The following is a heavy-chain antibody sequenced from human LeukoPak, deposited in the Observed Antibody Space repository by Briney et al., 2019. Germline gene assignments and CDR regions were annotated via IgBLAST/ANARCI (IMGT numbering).Heavy chain of an antibody. CDR3: ARVSGYDWESFYDY. CDR2: IYYSGST. V-gene: IGHV4-61*05. CDR1: GGSISSSSYY. J-gene: IGHJ4*02. D-gene: IGHD5-12*01. Sequence: PSETLSLTCIVSGGSISSSSYYWGWIRQPPGKGLEWIGYIYYSGSTNYNPSLKSRVTISVDTSKNQFSLKLSSVTAADTAMYYCARVSGYDWESFYDYWGQGSLVTVSS.